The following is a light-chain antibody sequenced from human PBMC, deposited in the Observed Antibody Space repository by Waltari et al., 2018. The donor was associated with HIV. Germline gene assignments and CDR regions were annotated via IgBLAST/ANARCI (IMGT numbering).Light chain of an antibody. CDR2: RNN. Sequence: QSVLTQPPSASGTPGQRVTISCSGSRSNIGSNYVYWYQQLPGTAPKLLIYRNNQRPSGVPDRFSGSKSGTSASLAISGLRSEDEADYYCAAWDDSLSGLHWVFGGGTKLTVL. CDR1: RSNIGSNY. J-gene: IGLJ3*02. CDR3: AAWDDSLSGLHWV. V-gene: IGLV1-47*01.